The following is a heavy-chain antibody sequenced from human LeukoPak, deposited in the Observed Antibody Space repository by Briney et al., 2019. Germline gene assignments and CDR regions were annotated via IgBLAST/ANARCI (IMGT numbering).Heavy chain of an antibody. CDR1: GYTFTGYY. D-gene: IGHD2-21*02. J-gene: IGHJ4*02. CDR3: ARAVCGGDCYSKLFDF. Sequence: ASVKVSCKASGYTFTGYYMHWVRQAPGQGLEWMGWINPNSGGTNYAQKFQGRVTMTRDTSISTAYMELSRLRSEDTAMYYCARAVCGGDCYSKLFDFWGQGTLVTVSS. CDR2: INPNSGGT. V-gene: IGHV1-2*02.